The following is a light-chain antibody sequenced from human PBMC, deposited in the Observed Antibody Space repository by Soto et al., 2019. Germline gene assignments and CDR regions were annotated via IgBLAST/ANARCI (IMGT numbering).Light chain of an antibody. CDR3: QQYGSSPWP. Sequence: VLSQSPTTVSLPPGERPTLSCRASQSVSSYLAWYQQKPGLAPRLLIYDASRRATGIPDRFSGSGSGTDFILSISRLEPEDFAVYYCQQYGSSPWPFGQGAKVDNK. CDR1: QSVSSY. V-gene: IGKV3D-20*01. CDR2: DAS. J-gene: IGKJ1*01.